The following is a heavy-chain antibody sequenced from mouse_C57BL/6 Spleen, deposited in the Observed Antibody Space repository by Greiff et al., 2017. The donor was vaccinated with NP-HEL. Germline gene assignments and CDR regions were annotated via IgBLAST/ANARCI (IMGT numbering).Heavy chain of an antibody. Sequence: EVQLQQSGPELVKPGASVKIPCKASGYTFTDYNMDWVKQSHGKSLEWIGDINPNNGGTIYNQKFKGKATLTVDKSSSTAYMELRSLTSEDTAVYYCAMAYYGNYEGFAYWGQGTLVTVSA. CDR3: AMAYYGNYEGFAY. D-gene: IGHD2-10*01. J-gene: IGHJ3*01. CDR2: INPNNGGT. CDR1: GYTFTDYN. V-gene: IGHV1-18*01.